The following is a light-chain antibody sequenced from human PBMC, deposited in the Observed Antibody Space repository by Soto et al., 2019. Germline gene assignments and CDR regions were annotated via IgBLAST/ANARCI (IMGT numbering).Light chain of an antibody. CDR1: QSISNY. CDR2: AAS. V-gene: IGKV1-39*01. CDR3: QQSYRTPLT. Sequence: DLQMTQSPSSLSASVGYRVTITCLASQSISNYLNWYQQKPGKAPKLLIYAASGLQSGAPSRFSGSGSGTDFTLSISSLQPEDFATYYCQQSYRTPLTFGGGTKVDI. J-gene: IGKJ4*01.